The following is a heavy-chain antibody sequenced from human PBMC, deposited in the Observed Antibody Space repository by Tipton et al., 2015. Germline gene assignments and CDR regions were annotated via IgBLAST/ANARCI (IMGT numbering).Heavy chain of an antibody. J-gene: IGHJ6*02. CDR2: ISSSSSHI. CDR1: GFTFSSYS. D-gene: IGHD4-11*01. Sequence: SLRLSCAASGFTFSSYSMNWVRQAPGKGLEWVSSISSSSSHIYYADLVKGRFTISRDNAKNSLYLQMNSLRAEDTAVYYCARGGGTVTSTRDYYYYYGMDVWGQGTTVTVSS. V-gene: IGHV3-21*01. CDR3: ARGGGTVTSTRDYYYYYGMDV.